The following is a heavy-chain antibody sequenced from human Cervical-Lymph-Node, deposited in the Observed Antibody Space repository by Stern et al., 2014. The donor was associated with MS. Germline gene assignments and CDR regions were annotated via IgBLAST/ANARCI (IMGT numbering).Heavy chain of an antibody. Sequence: EVQLVESGGGLVQPGGSLRLSCAASGFTFSDHYMDWDRQAPGKGLEWVGRTRNKANSYTTEYAASVKGRFTISRDDSKNSLYLQMNSLKTEDTAVYYCALGGLLYFDYWGQGTLVTVSS. V-gene: IGHV3-72*01. J-gene: IGHJ4*02. CDR1: GFTFSDHY. CDR2: TRNKANSYTT. CDR3: ALGGLLYFDY. D-gene: IGHD2-21*02.